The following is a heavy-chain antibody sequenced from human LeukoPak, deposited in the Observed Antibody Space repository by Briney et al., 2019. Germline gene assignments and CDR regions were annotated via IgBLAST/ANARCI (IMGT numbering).Heavy chain of an antibody. D-gene: IGHD6-19*01. CDR1: GGSISSYC. J-gene: IGHJ4*02. CDR3: ARVTSGWTRFDY. V-gene: IGHV4-59*01. Sequence: SGSLSLTCTASGGSISSYCWSWIRQPPGEGLEWIGYIDYSGSANYNPSLKSRVTISIDTSKNQFSLKLSSVTAADTAVYYCARVTSGWTRFDYWGQGTLVTVSS. CDR2: IDYSGSA.